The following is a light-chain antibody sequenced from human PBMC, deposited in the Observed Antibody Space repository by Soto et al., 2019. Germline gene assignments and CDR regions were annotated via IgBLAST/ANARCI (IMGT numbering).Light chain of an antibody. Sequence: QSALTQPASVSGSPGQSITISCTGTSSDVGGYNYVSWYQQHPGKAPKLTISDVSNRPSGVSNRFSGSKSGNTASLTISGLQAEDEADYYCSSYTSSSTLVVFGGGTKLTVL. J-gene: IGLJ2*01. CDR2: DVS. V-gene: IGLV2-14*01. CDR1: SSDVGGYNY. CDR3: SSYTSSSTLVV.